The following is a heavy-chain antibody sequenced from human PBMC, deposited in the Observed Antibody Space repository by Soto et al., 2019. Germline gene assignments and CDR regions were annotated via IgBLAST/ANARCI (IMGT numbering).Heavy chain of an antibody. CDR3: AKGSAMVRGVIYYYGMGV. CDR2: ISGSGGST. J-gene: IGHJ6*02. V-gene: IGHV3-23*01. D-gene: IGHD3-10*01. CDR1: GFTFSRYA. Sequence: EVQLLESGGGLVQPGGSLRLSCAASGFTFSRYAMSWVRQAPGKGLEWVSAISGSGGSTYYADSVKGRFTISRDNSKNTLYLQMNSLRAEDTAVYYCAKGSAMVRGVIYYYGMGVWGQGTTVTVSS.